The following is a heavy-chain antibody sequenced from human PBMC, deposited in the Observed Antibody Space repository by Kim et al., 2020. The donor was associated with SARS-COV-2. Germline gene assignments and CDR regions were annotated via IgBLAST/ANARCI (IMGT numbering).Heavy chain of an antibody. CDR3: ARRTSVRFLEWLVFDY. J-gene: IGHJ4*01. V-gene: IGHV4-34*01. CDR1: GGSFSGYY. CDR2: INHSGST. D-gene: IGHD3-3*01. Sequence: SETLSLTCAVYGGSFSGYYWSWIRQPPGKGLEWIGEINHSGSTNYNPSLKSRVTISVDTSKNQFSLKLSSVTAADTAVYYCARRTSVRFLEWLVFDYWG.